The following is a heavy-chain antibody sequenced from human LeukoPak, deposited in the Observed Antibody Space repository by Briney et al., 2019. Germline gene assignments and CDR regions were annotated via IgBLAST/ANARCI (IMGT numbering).Heavy chain of an antibody. CDR3: AKAPGLTTLRHYGMDV. V-gene: IGHV3-23*01. Sequence: PGGSLRLSCAASGFTFSSYAMSWVRQAPGKGLEWVSAISGSGGSTYYADSVKGRFTISRDNSKNTLYLQMNSLRAEDTAVYYCAKAPGLTTLRHYGMDVWGQGTTVTVSS. CDR2: ISGSGGST. D-gene: IGHD4/OR15-4a*01. J-gene: IGHJ6*02. CDR1: GFTFSSYA.